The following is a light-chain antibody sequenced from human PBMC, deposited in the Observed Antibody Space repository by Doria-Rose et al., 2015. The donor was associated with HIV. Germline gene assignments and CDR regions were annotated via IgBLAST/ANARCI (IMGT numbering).Light chain of an antibody. Sequence: TQSPSSLSASVGDGVTITCRASQNINRFLNWYQQKPGKVPKVLIYAASSLHSGVPSRFSGSGSGTDFTLTISSLQPEDFAAYYCQQSFSTPRTFDQGTKVEIK. CDR1: QNINRF. V-gene: IGKV1-39*01. J-gene: IGKJ1*01. CDR3: QQSFSTPRT. CDR2: AAS.